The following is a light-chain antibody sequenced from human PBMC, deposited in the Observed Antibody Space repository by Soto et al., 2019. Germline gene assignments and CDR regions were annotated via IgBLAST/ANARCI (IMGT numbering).Light chain of an antibody. CDR2: EGN. V-gene: IGLV2-23*01. Sequence: QSALTQPASVSGSPGQSITISCTGTSSDVGSYNLVSWYQQHPGKAPKLMIYEGNKRPSGVSSRFSGSKSGNTASLTISGLQAEDEADYYCCSYVGSSTWVFGGGTKLTVL. CDR3: CSYVGSSTWV. J-gene: IGLJ3*02. CDR1: SSDVGSYNL.